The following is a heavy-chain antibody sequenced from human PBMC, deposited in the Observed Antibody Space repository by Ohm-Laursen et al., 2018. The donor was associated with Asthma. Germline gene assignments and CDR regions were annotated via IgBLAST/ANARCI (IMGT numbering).Heavy chain of an antibody. CDR3: ARANRRGGVIVF. V-gene: IGHV3-33*01. J-gene: IGHJ4*02. CDR1: GFTFSSYG. CDR2: IWYDGSNK. Sequence: SLRLSCAASGFTFSSYGMHWVRQAPGKGLEWVAVIWYDGSNKHYADSVKGRFTISRDNSKNTLYLQMNSLRAEDTAVYYCARANRRGGVIVFWGQGTLVTVSS. D-gene: IGHD3-16*02.